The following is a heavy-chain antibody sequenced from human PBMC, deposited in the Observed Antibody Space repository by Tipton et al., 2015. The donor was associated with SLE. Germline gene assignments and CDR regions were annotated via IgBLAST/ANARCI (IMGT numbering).Heavy chain of an antibody. Sequence: TLSLTCTVSGGSIRSHYWSWIRQPPGKGLEWIGYIYYSGSTYYNPSLKSRVTISVDTSKNQFSLKLSSVTAADTAVYYCARDGIAAAATDYFDYWGQGTLVTVSS. D-gene: IGHD6-13*01. CDR1: GGSIRSHY. J-gene: IGHJ4*02. CDR3: ARDGIAAAATDYFDY. V-gene: IGHV4-59*06. CDR2: IYYSGST.